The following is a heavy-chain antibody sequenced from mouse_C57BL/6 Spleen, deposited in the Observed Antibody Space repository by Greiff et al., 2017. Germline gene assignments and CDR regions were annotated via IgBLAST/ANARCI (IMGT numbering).Heavy chain of an antibody. CDR2: ISSGGSYT. Sequence: EVQLVESGGDLVKPGGSLKLSCAASGFTFSSYGMSWVRQTPDKRLEWVATISSGGSYTYYPDSVKGRFTISRDNAKNTLYLQMSSPKSEDTAMYYCARQGIITTVGYFDVWGTGTTVTVSS. CDR3: ARQGIITTVGYFDV. CDR1: GFTFSSYG. V-gene: IGHV5-6*01. D-gene: IGHD1-1*01. J-gene: IGHJ1*03.